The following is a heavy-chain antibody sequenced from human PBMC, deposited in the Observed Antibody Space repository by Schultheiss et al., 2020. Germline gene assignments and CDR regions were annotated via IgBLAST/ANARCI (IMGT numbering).Heavy chain of an antibody. CDR2: IYHSGST. CDR1: GGSISSGGYY. CDR3: ARCPYSSSWYGVGYYYGMDV. Sequence: SETLSLTCTVSGGSISSGGYYWSWIRQPPGKGLEWIGYIYHSGSTYYNPSLKSRVTISVDTSKNQFSLKLSSVTAADTAVYYCARCPYSSSWYGVGYYYGMDVWGQGTTVTVSS. D-gene: IGHD6-13*01. V-gene: IGHV4-30-2*02. J-gene: IGHJ6*02.